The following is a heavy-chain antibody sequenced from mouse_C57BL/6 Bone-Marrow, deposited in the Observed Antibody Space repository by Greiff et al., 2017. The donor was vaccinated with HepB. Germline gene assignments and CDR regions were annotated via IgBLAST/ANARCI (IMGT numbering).Heavy chain of an antibody. V-gene: IGHV2-5*01. CDR3: AKKGAYWYFDV. CDR2: IWRGGST. J-gene: IGHJ1*03. CDR1: GFSLTSYG. Sequence: VQRVESGPGLVQPSQSLSITCTVSGFSLTSYGVHWVRQSPGKGLEWLGVIWRGGSTDYNAAFMSRLSITKDNSKSQVFFKMNSLQADDTAIYYCAKKGAYWYFDVWGTGTTVTVSS.